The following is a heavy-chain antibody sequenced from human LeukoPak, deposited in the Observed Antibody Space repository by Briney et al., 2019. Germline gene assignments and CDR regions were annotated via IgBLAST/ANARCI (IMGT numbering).Heavy chain of an antibody. V-gene: IGHV3-30*18. CDR1: GFTFSSYG. D-gene: IGHD1-26*01. Sequence: PGGSLRLSCAASGFTFSSYGMHWVRQAPGKGLEGVAVISYDGSNKYYADSVKGRFTVSRDNSKNTLYMQMNSLRAEDTAVFYCAKSGRERGMALDYWGQGTLVTVSS. J-gene: IGHJ4*02. CDR3: AKSGRERGMALDY. CDR2: ISYDGSNK.